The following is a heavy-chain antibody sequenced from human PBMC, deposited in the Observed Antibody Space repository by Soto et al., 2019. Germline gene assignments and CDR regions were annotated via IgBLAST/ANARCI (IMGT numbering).Heavy chain of an antibody. CDR2: IWYDGSNK. V-gene: IGHV3-33*01. J-gene: IGHJ6*02. Sequence: PGGSLRLSCAASGFTFSSYGMHWVRQAPGKGLEWVAVIWYDGSNKYYADSVKGRFTISRDNSKNTLYLQMNSLRAEDTAVYYCARGGGIAAAGTDYYYGMDVWGQGTTVTVSS. D-gene: IGHD6-13*01. CDR3: ARGGGIAAAGTDYYYGMDV. CDR1: GFTFSSYG.